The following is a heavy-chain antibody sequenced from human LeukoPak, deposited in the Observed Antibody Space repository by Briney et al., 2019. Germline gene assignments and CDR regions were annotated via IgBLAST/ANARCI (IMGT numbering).Heavy chain of an antibody. V-gene: IGHV4-59*01. CDR3: ARDSVVPAAGFDP. Sequence: SETLSLTCTVSGGSISSYYWSWIRQPPGKGLEWIGYIYYSGSTNYNPSLKSRVTISVDTSKNQFSLKLSSVTAADTAVYYCARDSVVPAAGFDPWGQGTLVTVSS. CDR1: GGSISSYY. J-gene: IGHJ5*02. CDR2: IYYSGST. D-gene: IGHD2-2*01.